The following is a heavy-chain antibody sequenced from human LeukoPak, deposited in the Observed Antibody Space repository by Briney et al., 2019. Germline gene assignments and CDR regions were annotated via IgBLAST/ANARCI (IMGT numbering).Heavy chain of an antibody. CDR1: GFTFDDYG. J-gene: IGHJ4*02. CDR3: AREKVAAAETFFDY. CDR2: INWNGGSK. Sequence: GGSLRLSCAASGFTFDDYGMSWVRQAPGRGLEWVFGINWNGGSKGYADSVKGRFTISRDNAKNSLYLQMNSLRAEDTAVYYCAREKVAAAETFFDYWGQGTLVTVSS. V-gene: IGHV3-20*04. D-gene: IGHD6-13*01.